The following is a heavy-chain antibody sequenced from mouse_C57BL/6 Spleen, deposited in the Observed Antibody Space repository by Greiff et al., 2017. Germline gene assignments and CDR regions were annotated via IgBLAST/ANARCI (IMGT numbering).Heavy chain of an antibody. J-gene: IGHJ1*03. CDR3: ARSSGSRYWYFDV. D-gene: IGHD1-1*01. V-gene: IGHV1-39*01. CDR2: LNPNYGTT. Sequence: EVKLQQSGPELVKPGASVKISCKASGYSFTDYNMNWVKQSNGKSLEWIGVLNPNYGTTSYNQKFKGKATLTVDQSSSTAYMQLNSLTSEDSAVYYCARSSGSRYWYFDVWGTGTTVTVSS. CDR1: GYSFTDYN.